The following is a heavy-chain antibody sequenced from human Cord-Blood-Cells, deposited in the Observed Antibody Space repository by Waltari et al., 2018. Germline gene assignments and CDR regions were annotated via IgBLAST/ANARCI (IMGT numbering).Heavy chain of an antibody. CDR1: GGSISSSSYS. V-gene: IGHV4-39*01. CDR3: ARRDGYNYYYYGMDV. D-gene: IGHD5-12*01. Sequence: QLQLQESGPGLVKPSETLSLTCTVSGGSISSSSYSWGWIRQPPGKGLEWIGSIYYSGSTYYNPSLKSRVTISVDTSKNQFSLKLSSVTAADTAVYYCARRDGYNYYYYGMDVWGQGTTVTVSS. J-gene: IGHJ6*02. CDR2: IYYSGST.